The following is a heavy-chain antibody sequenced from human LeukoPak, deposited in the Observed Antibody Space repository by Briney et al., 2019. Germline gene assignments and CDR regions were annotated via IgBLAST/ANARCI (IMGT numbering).Heavy chain of an antibody. Sequence: GGSLRLSCAASGFTVSSSYMNWVRQAPGKGLEWVSTISGTGGTTYYADSVKGRFTISRDNSKNTLFLQFNSLRADDTAVYYCAKGRGTTVTAAANYWGQGTLVTVSS. V-gene: IGHV3-23*01. CDR3: AKGRGTTVTAAANY. CDR2: ISGTGGTT. CDR1: GFTVSSSY. J-gene: IGHJ4*02. D-gene: IGHD4-17*01.